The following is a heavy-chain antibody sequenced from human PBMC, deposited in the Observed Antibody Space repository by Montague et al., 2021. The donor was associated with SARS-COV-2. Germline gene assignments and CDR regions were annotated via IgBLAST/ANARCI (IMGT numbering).Heavy chain of an antibody. CDR3: ARVRYSDGWTFDY. Sequence: SETLSLTCTVSSGSISNYYWSWIRQPPGKGLEWIGYVYSSGSTNYNPSLEGRVTMSVDTSKIQFSLKLISVTAADTAVYYCARVRYSDGWTFDYWGQGTLVTVSS. CDR1: SGSISNYY. D-gene: IGHD6-19*01. CDR2: VYSSGST. J-gene: IGHJ4*02. V-gene: IGHV4-59*13.